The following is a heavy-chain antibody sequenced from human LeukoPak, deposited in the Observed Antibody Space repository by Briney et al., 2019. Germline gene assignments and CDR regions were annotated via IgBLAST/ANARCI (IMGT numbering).Heavy chain of an antibody. D-gene: IGHD2-21*01. Sequence: GGSLRLSCAASGFTFSSYSMNWVRQAPGKGLEWVSYISSSSSTIYYADSVKGRFTISRDNAKNSLYLQMNSLRAEDTAVYYCARDPPRTYCGGDCFFDIWGQGTMVTVSS. CDR2: ISSSSSTI. J-gene: IGHJ3*02. V-gene: IGHV3-48*04. CDR1: GFTFSSYS. CDR3: ARDPPRTYCGGDCFFDI.